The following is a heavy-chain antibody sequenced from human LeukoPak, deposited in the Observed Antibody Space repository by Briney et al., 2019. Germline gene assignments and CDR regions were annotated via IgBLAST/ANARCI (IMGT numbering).Heavy chain of an antibody. CDR1: GGSISSGSYY. CDR3: ARMVRYDSSGYYYYFDY. J-gene: IGHJ4*02. CDR2: SYTSGST. V-gene: IGHV4-61*02. D-gene: IGHD3-22*01. Sequence: SQTLSLTCTISGGSISSGSYYWSWIRQPAGKGLEWIGRSYTSGSTNYNPSLKSRVTISVDTSKNQFSLKLSSVTAADTAVYYCARMVRYDSSGYYYYFDYWGQGTLVTVSS.